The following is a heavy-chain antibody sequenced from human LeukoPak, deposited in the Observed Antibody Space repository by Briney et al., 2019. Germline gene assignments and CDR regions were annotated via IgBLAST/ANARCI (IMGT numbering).Heavy chain of an antibody. J-gene: IGHJ3*02. CDR1: GFTFSSYS. CDR3: ARDDSGAFDI. CDR2: ISSSSSYI. D-gene: IGHD1-26*01. V-gene: IGHV3-21*01. Sequence: GGSLRLSCAASGFTFSSYSMNWVRQAPGKGLEWASSISSSSSYIYYADSVKGRFTISRDNAKNSLYLQMNSLRAEDTAVYYCARDDSGAFDIWGQGTMVTVSS.